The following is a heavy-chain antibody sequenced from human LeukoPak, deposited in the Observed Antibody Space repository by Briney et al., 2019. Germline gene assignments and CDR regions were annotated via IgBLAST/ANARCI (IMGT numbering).Heavy chain of an antibody. D-gene: IGHD1-26*01. CDR1: GYRFTNYW. J-gene: IGHJ3*02. Sequence: GESLQISCKGSGYRFTNYWIGWARHMPGKGLEWMGIFYPGDSDTRYSPSFQGQVTLSADKSISTPYLQWSSLRASDTAMYYCARRQIITERKIDAFDIWGQGTMVPVSS. CDR2: FYPGDSDT. V-gene: IGHV5-51*01. CDR3: ARRQIITERKIDAFDI.